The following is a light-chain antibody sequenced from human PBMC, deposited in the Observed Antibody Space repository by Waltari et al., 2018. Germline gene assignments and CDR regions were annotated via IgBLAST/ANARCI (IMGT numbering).Light chain of an antibody. CDR2: EVS. CDR3: SSYTASSTRV. J-gene: IGLJ3*02. Sequence: QSALTQPASVSGSPGQSIPISCTRTRSDVGGYTYVSWYQQHPDKVPKLIIFEVSHRPSGVSDRFSGSKSGNTASLTISGLQTEDEANYYCSSYTASSTRVFGGGTTLTVL. V-gene: IGLV2-14*01. CDR1: RSDVGGYTY.